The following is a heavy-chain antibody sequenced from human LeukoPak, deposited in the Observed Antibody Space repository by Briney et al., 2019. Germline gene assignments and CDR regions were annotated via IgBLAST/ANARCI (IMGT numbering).Heavy chain of an antibody. CDR2: INHSGST. J-gene: IGHJ4*02. CDR1: GGSFSGYY. V-gene: IGHV4-34*01. D-gene: IGHD6-19*01. CDR3: ARGDTLYSSGWAYYFDY. Sequence: LETLSLTCAVYGGSFSGYYWSWIRQPPGKGLEWIGEINHSGSTNYNPPLKSRVTISVDTSKNQFSLKLSSVTAADTAVYYCARGDTLYSSGWAYYFDYWGQGTLVTVSS.